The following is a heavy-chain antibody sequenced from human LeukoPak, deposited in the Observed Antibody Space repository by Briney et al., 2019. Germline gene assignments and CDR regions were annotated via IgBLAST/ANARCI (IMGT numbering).Heavy chain of an antibody. D-gene: IGHD6-6*01. J-gene: IGHJ4*02. Sequence: GASVKVSCKASGGTSSSYAISWVRQAPGQGLEWMGRIIPIFGTANYAQKFQGRVTITTDESTSTAYMELSSLRSEDTAVYYCAWGEVGSSSSVDYWGQGTLVTVSS. CDR3: AWGEVGSSSSVDY. CDR2: IIPIFGTA. V-gene: IGHV1-69*05. CDR1: GGTSSSYA.